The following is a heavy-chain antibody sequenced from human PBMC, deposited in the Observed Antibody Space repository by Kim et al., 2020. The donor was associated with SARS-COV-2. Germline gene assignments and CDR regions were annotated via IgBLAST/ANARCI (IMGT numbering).Heavy chain of an antibody. D-gene: IGHD4-17*01. Sequence: SETLSLTCTVSGGSISSGGYYWSWIRQHPGKGLEWIGYIYYSGSTYYNPSLKSRVTISVDTSKNQFSLKLSSVTAADTAGYYCAAGDPYGMDVWGQGTTVTVSS. CDR2: IYYSGST. J-gene: IGHJ6*02. CDR1: GGSISSGGYY. CDR3: AAGDPYGMDV. V-gene: IGHV4-31*03.